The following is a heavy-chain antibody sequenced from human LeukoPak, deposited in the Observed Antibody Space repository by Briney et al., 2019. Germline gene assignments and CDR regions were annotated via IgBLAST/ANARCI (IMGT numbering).Heavy chain of an antibody. CDR3: ARARGRSLITTIDY. CDR1: GYTFTSYG. V-gene: IGHV1-18*01. J-gene: IGHJ4*02. D-gene: IGHD3-22*01. Sequence: ASVKVSCKASGYTFTSYGISWVRQAPGQGLEWMGWISAYNGNTNYAQKLQGRVTMTTDTSTSTAYMELRSLRSDDTAVYYRARARGRSLITTIDYWGQGTLVTVSS. CDR2: ISAYNGNT.